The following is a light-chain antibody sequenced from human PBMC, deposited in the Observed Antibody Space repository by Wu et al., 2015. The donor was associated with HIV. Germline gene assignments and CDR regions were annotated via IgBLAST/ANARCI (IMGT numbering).Light chain of an antibody. Sequence: DIQMTQSPSSLSASVGDRVTITCRASQSISSFLNWYQHKPGKAPNLLIYAASSLHSGVPSRFSGSGSGTDFTLTIGSLQPEDSATYYCQQSYSTPVTFGQGTKLEIK. J-gene: IGKJ2*01. V-gene: IGKV1-39*01. CDR2: AAS. CDR3: QQSYSTPVT. CDR1: QSISSF.